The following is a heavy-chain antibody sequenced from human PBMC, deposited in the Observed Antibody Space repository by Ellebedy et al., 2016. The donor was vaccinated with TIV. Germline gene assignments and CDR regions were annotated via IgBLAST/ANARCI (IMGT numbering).Heavy chain of an antibody. D-gene: IGHD3-22*01. CDR1: GGTFSSYA. V-gene: IGHV1-69*13. CDR2: IIPIFGTA. Sequence: ASVKVSCKASGGTFSSYAISWVRQAPGQGLEWMGGIIPIFGTANYAQKFQGRVTITADESTSTAYMELSSLRSEDTAVYYCARAPLFYDSSGYVDYYYGMDVWGQGTTVTVSS. J-gene: IGHJ6*02. CDR3: ARAPLFYDSSGYVDYYYGMDV.